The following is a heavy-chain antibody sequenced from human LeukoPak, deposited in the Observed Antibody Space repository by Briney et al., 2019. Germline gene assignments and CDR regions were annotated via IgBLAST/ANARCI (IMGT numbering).Heavy chain of an antibody. CDR2: ISSSSSYI. Sequence: GGSLRLSCAASGLTFSSYSMNWVRQAPGKGLEWVSSISSSSSYIYYADSVKGRFTISRDNAKNSLYLQMNSLRAEDTAVYYCARDAPIVVVPAAMLYYYYGMDVWGQGTTVTVSS. J-gene: IGHJ6*02. CDR3: ARDAPIVVVPAAMLYYYYGMDV. CDR1: GLTFSSYS. V-gene: IGHV3-21*01. D-gene: IGHD2-2*01.